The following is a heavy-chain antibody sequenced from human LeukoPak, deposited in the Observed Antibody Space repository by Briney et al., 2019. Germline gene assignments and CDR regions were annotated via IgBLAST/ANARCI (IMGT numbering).Heavy chain of an antibody. V-gene: IGHV1-69*05. CDR1: GGTFISYA. CDR2: IIPIFGTA. Sequence: SVKVSCKASGGTFISYAISWVRQAPGQGLEGMGGIIPIFGTANYAQKFQGRVTITTDESTSTAYMELSSLRSEDTAVYYCARSESSSLRDYYYMDVWGKGTTVTVSS. J-gene: IGHJ6*03. CDR3: ARSESSSLRDYYYMDV.